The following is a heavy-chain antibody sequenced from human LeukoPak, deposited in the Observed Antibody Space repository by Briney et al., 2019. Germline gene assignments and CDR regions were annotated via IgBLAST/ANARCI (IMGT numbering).Heavy chain of an antibody. CDR2: ISNTGST. Sequence: PSETLSLTCTVSGVSITNYYWTWIRQPPGKGLEFIGYISNTGSTEYSPSLKSRVTISLDTSKNQFSLKMTSVTVADTAVYYCARHYCSGGSCKPDFWGQGAQVTVSS. CDR3: ARHYCSGGSCKPDF. J-gene: IGHJ4*02. D-gene: IGHD2-15*01. CDR1: GVSITNYY. V-gene: IGHV4-59*08.